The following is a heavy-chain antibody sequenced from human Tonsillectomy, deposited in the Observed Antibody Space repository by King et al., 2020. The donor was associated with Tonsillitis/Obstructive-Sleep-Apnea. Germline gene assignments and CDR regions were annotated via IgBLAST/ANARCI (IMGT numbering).Heavy chain of an antibody. CDR3: ARCGGGPESYYMDV. V-gene: IGHV4-39*01. CDR1: SYSISSSSYY. J-gene: IGHJ6*03. CDR2: IYYSGST. Sequence: QLQESGPGLVKPSETLSLTCTVSSYSISSSSYYWGWIRQPPGKGLEWIGSIYYSGSTYYNPSLKSRVTISVDTSKNPFSLKLRSVTAADTAVYYCARCGGGPESYYMDVWGKGTTVTVSS.